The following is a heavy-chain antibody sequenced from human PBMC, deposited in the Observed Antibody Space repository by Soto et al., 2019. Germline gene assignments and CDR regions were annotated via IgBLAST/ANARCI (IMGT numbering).Heavy chain of an antibody. V-gene: IGHV4-31*03. J-gene: IGHJ6*03. CDR2: IYYSGST. D-gene: IGHD3-10*01. Sequence: PSETLSLTCTVSGGSISSGGYYWSWIRQHPGKGLEWIGYIYYSGSTYYNPSLKSRVTISVDTSKNQFSLKLSSVTAADTAVYYCARAGGLSYYYGSGSPSLDYYYYYMDVWGKGTTDTVSS. CDR3: ARAGGLSYYYGSGSPSLDYYYYYMDV. CDR1: GGSISSGGYY.